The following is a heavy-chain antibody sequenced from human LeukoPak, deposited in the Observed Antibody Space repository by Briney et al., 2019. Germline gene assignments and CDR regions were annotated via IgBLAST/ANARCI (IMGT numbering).Heavy chain of an antibody. CDR1: GGSISSSSYY. D-gene: IGHD4-17*01. V-gene: IGHV4-39*01. CDR2: IYYSGST. J-gene: IGHJ4*02. CDR3: ARKGTVTTKYDY. Sequence: SETLSLTCTVSGGSISSSSYYWGWIRQPPGKGLEWIGSIYYSGSTYYNPSLKSRVTISVDTSKNQFSLKLSSVTAADTAVYYCARKGTVTTKYDYWGQGTLVTVSS.